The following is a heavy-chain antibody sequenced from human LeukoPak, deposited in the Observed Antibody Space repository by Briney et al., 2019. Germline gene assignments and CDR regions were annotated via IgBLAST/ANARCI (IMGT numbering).Heavy chain of an antibody. Sequence: PSETLSLTCTVSGGSISSSSYYWGWIRQPPGKGLEWIGGIYYSGSAYYNPSLKSRVTISVDTSKNQFSLKLSSVTAADTAVYYCARVGYYYDSSCYYPPASPGQFDYWGQGTLVTVSS. J-gene: IGHJ4*02. CDR1: GGSISSSSYY. D-gene: IGHD3-22*01. V-gene: IGHV4-39*07. CDR2: IYYSGSA. CDR3: ARVGYYYDSSCYYPPASPGQFDY.